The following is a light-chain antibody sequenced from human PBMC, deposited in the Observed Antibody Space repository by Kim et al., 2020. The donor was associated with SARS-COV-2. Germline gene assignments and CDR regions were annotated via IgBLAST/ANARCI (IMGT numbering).Light chain of an antibody. CDR2: QDS. V-gene: IGLV3-1*01. J-gene: IGLJ2*01. CDR1: KLGDKY. CDR3: QAWDSSTVV. Sequence: SVTPGQTASINCAGDKLGDKYACWYKQKPGQSPVLVIYQDSTRPSGIPERFSGSNSGNTATLTISGTQAMDEADYYCQAWDSSTVVFGGGTQLTVL.